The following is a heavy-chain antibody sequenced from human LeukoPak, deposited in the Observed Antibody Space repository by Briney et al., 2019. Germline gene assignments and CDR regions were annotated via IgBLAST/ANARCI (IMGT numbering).Heavy chain of an antibody. V-gene: IGHV1-69*05. CDR2: IIPIFGTA. D-gene: IGHD3-3*01. CDR1: GGTFSSYA. CDR3: ARGFEARAGLLSNWYGP. Sequence: GASVRVSCTASGGTFSSYAISWVRQAPGQGLEWMGGIIPIFGTANYAQKFQGRVTITTDKSTSTAYMELSSLRSEDTAVYYCARGFEARAGLLSNWYGPWGQGTLVTGSS. J-gene: IGHJ5*02.